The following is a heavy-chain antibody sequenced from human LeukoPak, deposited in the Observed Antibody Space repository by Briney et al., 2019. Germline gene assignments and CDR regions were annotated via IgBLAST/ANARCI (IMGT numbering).Heavy chain of an antibody. V-gene: IGHV3-23*01. D-gene: IGHD1-26*01. CDR2: ISGSGGST. CDR1: GFPFSSYS. Sequence: PGGSLRLSCAASGFPFSSYSMNWVRQAPGKGLEWVSAISGSGGSTYYADSVKGRFTISRDNSKNTLYLQMNSLRAEDTAVYYCAKDRVIVGATWGYDYWGQGTLVTVSS. J-gene: IGHJ4*02. CDR3: AKDRVIVGATWGYDY.